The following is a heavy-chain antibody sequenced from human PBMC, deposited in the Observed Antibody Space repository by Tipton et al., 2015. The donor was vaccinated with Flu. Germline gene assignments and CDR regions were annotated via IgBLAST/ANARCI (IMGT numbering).Heavy chain of an antibody. D-gene: IGHD6-19*01. CDR3: AKDGWDTSGWYPFDY. V-gene: IGHV3-30*02. Sequence: SLRLSCAASGFTFSGYGMHWVRQAPGKGLEWVAFIRHDGSDKYYADSVKGRFTISRDDSKNALYLLINSLRPEDTAVYYCAKDGWDTSGWYPFDYWGQGTLVTVSA. CDR1: GFTFSGYG. J-gene: IGHJ4*02. CDR2: IRHDGSDK.